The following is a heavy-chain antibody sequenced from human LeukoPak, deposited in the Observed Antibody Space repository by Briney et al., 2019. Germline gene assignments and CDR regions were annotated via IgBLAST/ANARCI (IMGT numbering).Heavy chain of an antibody. V-gene: IGHV3-53*01. CDR2: LYTDGTT. J-gene: IGHJ4*02. CDR3: ARGGTFYWSPRY. D-gene: IGHD3-9*01. CDR1: GFTVSSHY. Sequence: GGSLRLSCSASGFTVSSHYMSWVRQTPGQGLEWVSLLYTDGTTKYADSAKGRFTISRDDSKNTLYLQMNSLRAEDTAVYYCARGGTFYWSPRYWGQGTLVTVSS.